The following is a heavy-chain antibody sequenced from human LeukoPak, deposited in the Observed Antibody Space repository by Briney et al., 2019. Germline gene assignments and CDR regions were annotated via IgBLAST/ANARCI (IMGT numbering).Heavy chain of an antibody. J-gene: IGHJ5*02. D-gene: IGHD6-13*01. V-gene: IGHV4-59*01. Sequence: SETLSLTCTVSGGSISSYYWSWIRQPPGKGLGWIGYIYYSGSTNYNPSLKSRVTISVDTSKNQFSLRLSSVTAADTAVYYCARGGSSWESTYNWFDPWGQGTLATVSS. CDR3: ARGGSSWESTYNWFDP. CDR2: IYYSGST. CDR1: GGSISSYY.